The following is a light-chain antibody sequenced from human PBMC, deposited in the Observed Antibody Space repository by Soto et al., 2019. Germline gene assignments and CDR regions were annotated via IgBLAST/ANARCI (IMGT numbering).Light chain of an antibody. CDR1: KSVSSY. CDR3: QQRSNWHLT. J-gene: IGKJ4*02. Sequence: EIVLTQSPATLSLSPGERATLSCRASKSVSSYLAWYQQKPGQAPRLLIYDASNRATGIPARFSGSGSGTDFTLTISSLEPEDSAVYYCQQRSNWHLTFGGGTKVEIK. V-gene: IGKV3-11*01. CDR2: DAS.